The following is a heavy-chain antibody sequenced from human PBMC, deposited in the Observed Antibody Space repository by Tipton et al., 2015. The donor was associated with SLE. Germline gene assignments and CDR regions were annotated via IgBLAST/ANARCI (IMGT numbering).Heavy chain of an antibody. CDR2: IYHSGST. V-gene: IGHV4-39*07. CDR3: ARKNWVLHDAFDI. CDR1: GGPISSSSYY. Sequence: TLSLTCTVSGGPISSSSYYWGWIRQPPGKGLEWIGEIYHSGSTNYNPSLKSRVTISVDKSKNQFSLKLSSVTAADTAVYYCARKNWVLHDAFDIWGQGTMVTVSS. J-gene: IGHJ3*02. D-gene: IGHD2/OR15-2a*01.